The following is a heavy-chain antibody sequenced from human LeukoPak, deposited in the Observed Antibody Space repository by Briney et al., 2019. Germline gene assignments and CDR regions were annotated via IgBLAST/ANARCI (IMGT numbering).Heavy chain of an antibody. CDR2: INPNSGGT. J-gene: IGHJ5*02. CDR1: GYSFTGYY. D-gene: IGHD3-10*01. CDR3: ARVLWFGEFLNWFDP. V-gene: IGHV1-2*02. Sequence: AASVKVSCKASGYSFTGYYMHWVRQAPGQGLEWMGWINPNSGGTNYAQKFQGRVTMTRDTSISTAYMELSRLRSDDTAVYYCARVLWFGEFLNWFDPWGQGTLVTVSS.